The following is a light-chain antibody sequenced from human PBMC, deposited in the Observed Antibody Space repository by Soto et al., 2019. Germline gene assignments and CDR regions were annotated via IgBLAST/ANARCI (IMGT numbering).Light chain of an antibody. CDR3: QQYNNWPPVT. Sequence: EMVMTQSPATLSVPPGERATLSCRASQSVSSNLAWYQQKPGQAPRLLIYGASTRATGIPARFSGSGSGTEFTLTISSLQSEDFAVYYCQQYNNWPPVTFGQGTKVEIK. V-gene: IGKV3-15*01. CDR1: QSVSSN. CDR2: GAS. J-gene: IGKJ1*01.